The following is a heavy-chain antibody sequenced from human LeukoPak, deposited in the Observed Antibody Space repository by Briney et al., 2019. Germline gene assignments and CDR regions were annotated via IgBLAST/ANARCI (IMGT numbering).Heavy chain of an antibody. V-gene: IGHV1-18*01. J-gene: IGHJ4*02. CDR3: ARAHTKNYDFWSGYSPYYFDY. CDR1: GYTFTSYG. D-gene: IGHD3-3*01. Sequence: ASVRVSCKASGYTFTSYGISWVRQAPGQGLEWMGWISAYNGNTNYAQKLQGRVTMTTDTSTSTAYMELRSLRSDDTAVYYCARAHTKNYDFWSGYSPYYFDYWGQGTLVTVSS. CDR2: ISAYNGNT.